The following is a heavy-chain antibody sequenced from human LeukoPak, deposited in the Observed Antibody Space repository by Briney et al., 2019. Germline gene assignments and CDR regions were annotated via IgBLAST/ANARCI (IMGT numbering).Heavy chain of an antibody. CDR3: ATRRYCSTTNCHDFDY. CDR2: ISAGGETP. CDR1: GFTFSSYA. Sequence: GGSLRLSCAASGFTFSSYAMSWVRQAPGKGLEWVSAISAGGETPYYADSVKGRFTISRDNFKNTLYLQMNSLRAGDTAVYYCATRRYCSTTNCHDFDYWGQGTLVTVSS. D-gene: IGHD2-2*01. V-gene: IGHV3-23*01. J-gene: IGHJ4*02.